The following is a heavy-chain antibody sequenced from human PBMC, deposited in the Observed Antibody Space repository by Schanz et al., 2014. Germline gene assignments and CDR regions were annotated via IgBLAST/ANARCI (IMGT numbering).Heavy chain of an antibody. J-gene: IGHJ4*02. D-gene: IGHD2-21*01. V-gene: IGHV3-23*01. CDR2: LSEGGGGT. CDR1: GFNFNTYA. Sequence: EVQLLESGGGLAQPGGSLRLACAASGFNFNTYAMSWVRQAPGKGLEWVSGLSEGGGGTYYTDAVKGRFTISRDSSKNTLYLQMNSLRADDTAVYYCARSKSQLPGFDYWGQGTLVAVSS. CDR3: ARSKSQLPGFDY.